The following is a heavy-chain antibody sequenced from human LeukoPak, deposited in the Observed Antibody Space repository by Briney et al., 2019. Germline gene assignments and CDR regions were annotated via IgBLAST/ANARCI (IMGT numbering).Heavy chain of an antibody. J-gene: IGHJ4*02. CDR2: ISDSGISI. V-gene: IGHV3-48*01. Sequence: GGSLRLSCAASGFTFSSYSMNWVRQAPGKGLEWVSYISDSGISIYYADSVKGRFTISRDKAKNSLYLQMNSLRVEDTAVYYCARDINWNYMDYWGQGTLVTVSS. CDR1: GFTFSSYS. CDR3: ARDINWNYMDY. D-gene: IGHD1-7*01.